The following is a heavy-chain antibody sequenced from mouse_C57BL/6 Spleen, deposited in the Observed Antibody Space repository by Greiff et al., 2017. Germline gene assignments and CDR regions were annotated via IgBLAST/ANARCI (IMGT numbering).Heavy chain of an antibody. V-gene: IGHV1-82*01. CDR1: GYAFSSSW. CDR2: IYPGDGDT. J-gene: IGHJ2*01. CDR3: APINTVVADY. D-gene: IGHD1-1*01. Sequence: QVQLQQSGPELVKPGASVKISCKASGYAFSSSWMNWVKQRPGKGLEWIGRIYPGDGDTNYNGKFKGKATLTADKSSSTAYMQLSSLTSEDAAVYFCAPINTVVADYWGQGTTLTVSS.